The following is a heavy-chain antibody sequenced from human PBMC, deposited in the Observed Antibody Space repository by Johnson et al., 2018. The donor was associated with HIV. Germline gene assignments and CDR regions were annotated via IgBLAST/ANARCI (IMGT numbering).Heavy chain of an antibody. CDR2: ISYDGSNK. D-gene: IGHD1-26*01. CDR1: GFTFSSYA. V-gene: IGHV3-30*04. Sequence: QVQLVESGGGVVQPGRSLRLSCAASGFTFSSYAMHWVRQAPGKGLEWVAVISYDGSNKYYADSVKGRFTIARDNSKNSLYLQMNSLRAEDTAVYYCARGGREELHDAFDIWGQGTMVTVSS. J-gene: IGHJ3*02. CDR3: ARGGREELHDAFDI.